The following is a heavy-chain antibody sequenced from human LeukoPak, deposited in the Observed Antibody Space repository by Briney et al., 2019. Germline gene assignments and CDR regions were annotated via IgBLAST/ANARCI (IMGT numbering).Heavy chain of an antibody. J-gene: IGHJ3*02. Sequence: SGGSLRLSCAASGFTFSSYWMHWVPHAPGKGLLWVSRITSDGSSTSYADSVKGRFTISRDNAKNTLYLQMNGLRAEDTAVYYCARDGGDDAFDIWGQGTMVTVSS. CDR3: ARDGGDDAFDI. D-gene: IGHD3-10*01. CDR2: ITSDGSST. CDR1: GFTFSSYW. V-gene: IGHV3-74*01.